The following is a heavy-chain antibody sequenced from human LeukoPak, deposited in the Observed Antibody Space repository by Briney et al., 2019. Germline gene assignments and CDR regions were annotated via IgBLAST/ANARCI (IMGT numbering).Heavy chain of an antibody. J-gene: IGHJ6*02. CDR3: ARSSSTSSYRNPGRMYYYYGMDV. CDR1: GYTVTSYG. V-gene: IGHV1-18*01. Sequence: GASVKVSCKASGYTVTSYGISWVRQAPAQGLEWMGWISAYNGNTNYAQKPQGRVTMTTDTSTSTAYMELRSLRSDDTAVYYCARSSSTSSYRNPGRMYYYYGMDVWGQGTTVTVSS. CDR2: ISAYNGNT. D-gene: IGHD2-2*01.